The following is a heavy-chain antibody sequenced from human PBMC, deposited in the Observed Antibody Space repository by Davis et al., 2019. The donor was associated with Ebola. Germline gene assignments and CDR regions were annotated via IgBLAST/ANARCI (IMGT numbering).Heavy chain of an antibody. CDR2: IYSGDTT. CDR1: GFTVSGEY. V-gene: IGHV3-53*01. J-gene: IGHJ6*02. Sequence: GESLKISCAASGFTVSGEYLNWVRQAPGKGLEWISIIYSGDTTYYADSVKGRLTISRDNSKNTLFLQMNNLRAEDTAVYYCARDPSWGRDVWGQGTTVTVSS. CDR3: ARDPSWGRDV.